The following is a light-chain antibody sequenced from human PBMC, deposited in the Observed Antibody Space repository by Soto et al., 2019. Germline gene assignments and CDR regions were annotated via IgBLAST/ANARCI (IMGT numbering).Light chain of an antibody. CDR2: WAS. V-gene: IGKV4-1*01. CDR3: QQYYLIPHT. CDR1: QSVLYNSNNYNY. Sequence: DIVMTQSPDSLAVSLGERASINCESSQSVLYNSNNYNYLAWYQQKPGQPPKLLIYWASTRESGVPDRFSGSGSGTDFTLTISSLQAEDVAVYYCQQYYLIPHTFGQGTKLEIK. J-gene: IGKJ2*01.